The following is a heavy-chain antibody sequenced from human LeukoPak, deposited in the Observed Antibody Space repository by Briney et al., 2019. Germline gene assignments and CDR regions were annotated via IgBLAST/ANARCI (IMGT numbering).Heavy chain of an antibody. J-gene: IGHJ4*02. CDR2: ISSSGSTI. D-gene: IGHD6-19*01. CDR3: ARERYSSGWYYFDY. CDR1: GFTFSSYE. V-gene: IGHV3-48*03. Sequence: GGSLRRSCAASGFTFSSYEMNWVRQAPGKGLEWVSYISSSGSTIYYADSGKGRFTISRDNAKNSLYLQMNSLRAEDTAVYYCARERYSSGWYYFDYWGQGTLVTVSS.